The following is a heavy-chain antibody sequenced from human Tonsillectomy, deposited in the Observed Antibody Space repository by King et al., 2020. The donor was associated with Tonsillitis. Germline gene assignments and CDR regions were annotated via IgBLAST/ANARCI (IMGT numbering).Heavy chain of an antibody. Sequence: QLVQSGGGLVQPGGSLRLSCAASGFTFSSYAMSWVRQAPGKGLEWVSAISGSGGSTYYADSVKGRFTISRDNSKNTLYLQMNSLRAEDTAVYYCAKALNPLIVVVPAAIERDHREGWFDPWGQGTLVTVSS. CDR1: GFTFSSYA. V-gene: IGHV3-23*04. D-gene: IGHD2-2*01. J-gene: IGHJ5*02. CDR3: AKALNPLIVVVPAAIERDHREGWFDP. CDR2: ISGSGGST.